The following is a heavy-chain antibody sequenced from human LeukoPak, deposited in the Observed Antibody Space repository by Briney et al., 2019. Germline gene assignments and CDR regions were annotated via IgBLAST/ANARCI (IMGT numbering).Heavy chain of an antibody. Sequence: GGSLRLSCAASGCTVSSTYMSWVRQAPGKGLEWVSVIYSGGNTYYADSVKGRFTISRDNSKNTFYLQMNSLRAEDTAVYYCARGVSYGSGSYIGDPWGQGTLVTVSS. CDR1: GCTVSSTY. J-gene: IGHJ5*02. CDR3: ARGVSYGSGSYIGDP. V-gene: IGHV3-53*01. CDR2: IYSGGNT. D-gene: IGHD3-10*01.